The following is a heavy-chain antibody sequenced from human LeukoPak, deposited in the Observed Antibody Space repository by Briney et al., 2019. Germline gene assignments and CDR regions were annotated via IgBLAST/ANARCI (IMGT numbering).Heavy chain of an antibody. CDR1: GFTFSNAW. CDR2: IKSKTDGGTT. Sequence: GGSLRLSCAASGFTFSNAWMSWVRQAPGKGLEWVGRIKSKTDGGTTDYAAPVKGRFTISRDDSKNTLYLQMNSLKTEDTAVYYCTTDLDIVGATDGAFDIWGQGTMVTVSS. V-gene: IGHV3-15*01. CDR3: TTDLDIVGATDGAFDI. D-gene: IGHD1-26*01. J-gene: IGHJ3*02.